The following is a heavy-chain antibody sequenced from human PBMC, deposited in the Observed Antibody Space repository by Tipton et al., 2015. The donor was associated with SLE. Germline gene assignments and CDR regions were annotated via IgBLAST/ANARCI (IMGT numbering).Heavy chain of an antibody. Sequence: TLSLTCAVYGGSLSGHNWRWSWVRQAPGQGLEWIGETSNRGVSDYNPSLKSRVTISVDRSKNQFSLKLSSVTAADTAIYFCARRRIGEADRYFDLWGRGTLVTVSS. V-gene: IGHV4-34*01. CDR2: TSNRGVS. J-gene: IGHJ2*01. D-gene: IGHD6-19*01. CDR1: GGSLSGHN. CDR3: ARRRIGEADRYFDL.